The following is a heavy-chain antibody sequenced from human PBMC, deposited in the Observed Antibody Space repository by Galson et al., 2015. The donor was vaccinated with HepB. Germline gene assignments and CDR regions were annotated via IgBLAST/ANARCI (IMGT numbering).Heavy chain of an antibody. Sequence: SLRLSCAASGFTFSSYEMNWVRQAPGKGLEWVSLISGSGSIPNYADSVKGRFTISRDNSKNTLYLQMNSLRAEDTAVYYCAKDPIPGGTGGAYFDYWGQGTLVTVSS. CDR2: ISGSGSIP. V-gene: IGHV3-23*01. CDR1: GFTFSSYE. J-gene: IGHJ4*02. D-gene: IGHD4-23*01. CDR3: AKDPIPGGTGGAYFDY.